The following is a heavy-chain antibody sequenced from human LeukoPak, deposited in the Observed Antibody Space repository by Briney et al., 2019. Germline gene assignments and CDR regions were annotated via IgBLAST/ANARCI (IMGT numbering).Heavy chain of an antibody. J-gene: IGHJ4*02. CDR3: ARIGAGSSRDY. CDR2: IFGSSST. CDR1: GFTFSNFA. Sequence: PGGSLRLSCAASGFTFSNFAMTWVRQAPGKGLEWVSSIFGSSSTYYADSLKGRFAISRDNAKNSLYPQMNSLRAEDTAVYYCARIGAGSSRDYWGQGTLVTVSS. V-gene: IGHV3-21*01. D-gene: IGHD6-13*01.